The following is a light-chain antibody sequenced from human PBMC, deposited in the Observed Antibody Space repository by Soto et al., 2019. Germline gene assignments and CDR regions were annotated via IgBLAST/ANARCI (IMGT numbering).Light chain of an antibody. CDR2: GNS. J-gene: IGLJ2*01. CDR1: SSNIGAGYD. Sequence: QSVLTQPPSVSGAPGQRVTITCTGSSSNIGAGYDVHWYQQLPGTAPKLLIYGNSNRPSGVPERYSGANSGTSASLAITGLQAEDEAYYYCQSFDSSLSGSVFGGGTQLTVL. CDR3: QSFDSSLSGSV. V-gene: IGLV1-40*01.